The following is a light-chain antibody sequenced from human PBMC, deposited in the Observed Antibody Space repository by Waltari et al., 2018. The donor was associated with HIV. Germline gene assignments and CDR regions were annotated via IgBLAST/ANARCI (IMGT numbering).Light chain of an antibody. J-gene: IGKJ1*01. CDR1: QNIDTW. Sequence: DIQMTQSPSTLSTSEGDRITITCRASQNIDTWLAWYQQKAGKAPKLLVYKASSLESGVPTRFSGSGSGTEFTLTISSLQPDDYATYYCQHYNTSSPWTFGQGP. CDR2: KAS. CDR3: QHYNTSSPWT. V-gene: IGKV1-5*03.